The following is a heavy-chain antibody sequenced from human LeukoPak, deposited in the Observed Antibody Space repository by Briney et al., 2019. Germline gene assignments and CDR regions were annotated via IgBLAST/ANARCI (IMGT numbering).Heavy chain of an antibody. CDR1: GYSFTSYW. V-gene: IGHV5-51*01. Sequence: GESLKISCKGSGYSFTSYWIGWVRQMPGKGLEWMGIIYPGDSDTRYSPSFQGQVTISADKSISTAYLQWSSLRASDTAIYYCARHNAVRGVIMTFPLPDYWGQGTLVTVSS. J-gene: IGHJ4*02. CDR3: ARHNAVRGVIMTFPLPDY. D-gene: IGHD3-10*01. CDR2: IYPGDSDT.